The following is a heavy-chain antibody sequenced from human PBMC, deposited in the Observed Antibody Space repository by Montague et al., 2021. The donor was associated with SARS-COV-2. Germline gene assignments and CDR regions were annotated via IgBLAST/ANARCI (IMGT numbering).Heavy chain of an antibody. CDR1: GFSLSTSGMC. Sequence: PALVKPTQTLTLTCTFSGFSLSTSGMCMTWIRQPPGKALEWLARIDWDGDKYYNTSLKSRLTISKDTSKNLVFLTMTNMDPVDTATYYCARGPSDTYYYNGMDVWGRGTTVTVS. V-gene: IGHV2-70*11. CDR2: IDWDGDK. CDR3: ARGPSDTYYYNGMDV. J-gene: IGHJ6*02.